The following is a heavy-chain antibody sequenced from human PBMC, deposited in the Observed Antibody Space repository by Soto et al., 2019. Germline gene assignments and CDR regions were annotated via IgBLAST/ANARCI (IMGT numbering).Heavy chain of an antibody. Sequence: XGSLRLSCETSGFPFGIYTMNWVRQAPGKGLEWVSSISSSGTYIDYADSVEGRFAISRDDAKNSVFLEMTSLRVDDTAVYYCAREGNYHEFWGQGTLVTAPQ. CDR1: GFPFGIYT. J-gene: IGHJ4*02. CDR2: ISSSGTYI. V-gene: IGHV3-21*01. CDR3: AREGNYHEF. D-gene: IGHD3-10*01.